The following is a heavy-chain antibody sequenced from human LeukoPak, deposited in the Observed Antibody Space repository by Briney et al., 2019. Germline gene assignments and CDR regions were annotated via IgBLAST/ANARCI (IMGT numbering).Heavy chain of an antibody. CDR3: ARDEGGSYIYYYYYYMDV. J-gene: IGHJ6*03. V-gene: IGHV3-7*01. Sequence: DPGGSLRLSCAASGFTFSSYWMSWVRQAPGRGLEWVANIKQDGSEKYYVDSVKGRFTISRDNAKNSLYLQMNSLRAEDTAAYYCARDEGGSYIYYYYYYMDVWGKGTTVTVSS. CDR1: GFTFSSYW. CDR2: IKQDGSEK. D-gene: IGHD1-26*01.